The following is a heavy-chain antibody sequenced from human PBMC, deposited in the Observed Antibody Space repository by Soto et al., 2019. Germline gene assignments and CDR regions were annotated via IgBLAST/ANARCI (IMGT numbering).Heavy chain of an antibody. Sequence: QLQLQESGSGLVKPSQTLSLTCAVSGGSISSGGYSWSWIRQPPGKGLEWIGYIYHSGSTYYNPSQKSRVTIAVGRSKNQFSLKLNSVAASDTAVYYWAREGPGGWFDPLGQVTLVT. CDR2: IYHSGST. CDR1: GGSISSGGYS. CDR3: AREGPGGWFDP. J-gene: IGHJ5*02. D-gene: IGHD1-26*01. V-gene: IGHV4-30-2*01.